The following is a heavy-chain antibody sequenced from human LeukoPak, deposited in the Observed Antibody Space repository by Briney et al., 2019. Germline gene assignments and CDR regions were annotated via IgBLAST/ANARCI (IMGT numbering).Heavy chain of an antibody. J-gene: IGHJ4*02. CDR2: MNPNSGNT. V-gene: IGHV1-8*01. D-gene: IGHD6-13*01. Sequence: ASVKVSCKASGYTFTSYDINWVRQATGQGLEWMGWMNPNSGNTGYAQKFQGRVTMTRNTSISTAYMELSSLRSEDTAVYYCAREVTAAAPFGYWGQGTLVTVSS. CDR1: GYTFTSYD. CDR3: AREVTAAAPFGY.